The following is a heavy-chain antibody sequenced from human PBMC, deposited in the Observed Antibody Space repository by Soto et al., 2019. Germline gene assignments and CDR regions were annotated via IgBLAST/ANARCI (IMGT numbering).Heavy chain of an antibody. CDR2: IYPGDSDT. J-gene: IGHJ6*02. CDR3: ARQSSSGWWPPIGYYYYGMDV. Sequence: GESLKISCKGSGYSFTSYWIGWVRQMPGKGLEWMGIIYPGDSDTRYSPSFQGQVTISADKSISTAYLQWSSLKASDTAMYYCARQSSSGWWPPIGYYYYGMDVWGQGTTFTVSS. V-gene: IGHV5-51*01. CDR1: GYSFTSYW. D-gene: IGHD6-19*01.